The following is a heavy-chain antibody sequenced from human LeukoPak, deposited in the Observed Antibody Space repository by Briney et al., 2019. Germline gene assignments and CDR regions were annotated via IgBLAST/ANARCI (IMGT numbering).Heavy chain of an antibody. Sequence: PGGSLRLSCAASGFTFSSYGMSWVRQAPGKGLEWVSAISGSGERTYYADSVKGRFTISGDNAKNTLYLQMNSLRAEDTAVYYCARSGRGGAFDIWGHGTMVTVSS. J-gene: IGHJ3*02. CDR2: ISGSGERT. CDR3: ARSGRGGAFDI. D-gene: IGHD1-26*01. CDR1: GFTFSSYG. V-gene: IGHV3-23*01.